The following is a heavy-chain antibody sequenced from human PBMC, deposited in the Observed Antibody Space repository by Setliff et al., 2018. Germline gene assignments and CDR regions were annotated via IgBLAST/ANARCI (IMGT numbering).Heavy chain of an antibody. D-gene: IGHD2-15*01. CDR3: GRGFSRIEGWGNWFDP. Sequence: TSETLSLTCTVSGGPVSNSGFFWGWLRQAPGKGLEWIGNIYDSGSSNYNASLKSRLIITRDTSKNQISLKLTSVTAADTAVYYCGRGFSRIEGWGNWFDPWGQGILVTVSS. J-gene: IGHJ5*02. CDR2: IYDSGSS. CDR1: GGPVSNSGFF. V-gene: IGHV4-39*01.